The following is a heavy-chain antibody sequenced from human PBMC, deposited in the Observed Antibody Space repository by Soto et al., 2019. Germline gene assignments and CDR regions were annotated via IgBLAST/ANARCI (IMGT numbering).Heavy chain of an antibody. J-gene: IGHJ5*02. Sequence: GGSLGLSGAASGFPVSGYAMNWVRQAPGKGLEWVSTISGSATSAYYADSVKGRFTISRDNSRGTLYLQMNSLRADDTAIYYCAKHPCIAAAGPYRNLFYTWGRRTL. CDR1: GFPVSGYA. D-gene: IGHD6-13*01. CDR2: ISGSATSA. CDR3: AKHPCIAAAGPYRNLFYT. V-gene: IGHV3-23*01.